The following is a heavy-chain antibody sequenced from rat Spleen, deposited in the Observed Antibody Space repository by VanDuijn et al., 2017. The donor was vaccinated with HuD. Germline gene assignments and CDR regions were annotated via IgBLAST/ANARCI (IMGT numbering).Heavy chain of an antibody. CDR2: ISTDGDTT. CDR3: TTHGAF. J-gene: IGHJ3*01. CDR1: GFTFSDYY. V-gene: IGHV5-27*01. Sequence: EVQLVESGGGLIQPGRSLKLSCAASGFTFSDYYMAWVRQAPAKGLEWVAYISTDGDTTYYRDSVKGRFTISRDNAKSTLSLQMDSLRSEDTATYYCTTHGAFWGKRTLVIVSS. D-gene: IGHD4-1*01.